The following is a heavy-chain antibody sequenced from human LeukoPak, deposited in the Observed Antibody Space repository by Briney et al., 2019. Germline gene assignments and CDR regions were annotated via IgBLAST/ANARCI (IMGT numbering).Heavy chain of an antibody. V-gene: IGHV5-51*01. J-gene: IGHJ4*02. D-gene: IGHD2-15*01. Sequence: GESLKISCKGSGYTFTNYWIGWVRQMPGKGLEWMGIIYPGASDTRYSPSFQGQVTISVDKSIATAYLQWRSLKASDTAMYYCARRHCSGGSCSCDSWGQGTLVTVSS. CDR3: ARRHCSGGSCSCDS. CDR2: IYPGASDT. CDR1: GYTFTNYW.